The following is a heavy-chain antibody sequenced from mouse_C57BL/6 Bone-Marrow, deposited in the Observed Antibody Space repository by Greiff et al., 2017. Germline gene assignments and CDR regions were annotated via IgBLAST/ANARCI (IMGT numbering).Heavy chain of an antibody. CDR3: ARRGWDYDVSPYFDY. D-gene: IGHD2-4*01. Sequence: EVMLVESVAELVRPGASVKLSCTASGFNIKNTYMHWVKQRPEQGLEWIGRIDPANGNTKYAPKFPGKATITADTSSNTAYLQLSSLTSEDTAIYYCARRGWDYDVSPYFDYWGQGTTLTVSS. CDR2: IDPANGNT. J-gene: IGHJ2*01. CDR1: GFNIKNTY. V-gene: IGHV14-3*01.